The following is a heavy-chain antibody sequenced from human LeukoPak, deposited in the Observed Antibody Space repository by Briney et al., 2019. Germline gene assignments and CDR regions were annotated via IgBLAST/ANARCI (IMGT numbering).Heavy chain of an antibody. CDR3: ARLRSGGNGIDY. CDR2: ISGSGGST. V-gene: IGHV3-23*01. Sequence: GGSLRLSCAASGFTFSSYAMSWVRQAPGKGLEWVSAISGSGGSTYYADSVKGRFTISRDNSKNTLHLQMNSLRAEDTAVYYCARLRSGGNGIDYWGQGTLVTVSS. J-gene: IGHJ4*02. D-gene: IGHD3-10*01. CDR1: GFTFSSYA.